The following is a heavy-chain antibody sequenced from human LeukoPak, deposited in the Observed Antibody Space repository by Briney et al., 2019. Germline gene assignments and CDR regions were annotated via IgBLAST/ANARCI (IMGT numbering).Heavy chain of an antibody. CDR2: ISGSGDNT. J-gene: IGHJ4*02. V-gene: IGHV3-23*01. Sequence: GGSLRLSCAASGFTFSSYAMSWVRQAPGKGLEWVSGISGSGDNTYYADSVKGRFPNSRDNSKNTLYVQVNSLGTEDTAAYYCAKGSYYDSSGSFYFDYWGQGTLVTVSS. D-gene: IGHD3-22*01. CDR1: GFTFSSYA. CDR3: AKGSYYDSSGSFYFDY.